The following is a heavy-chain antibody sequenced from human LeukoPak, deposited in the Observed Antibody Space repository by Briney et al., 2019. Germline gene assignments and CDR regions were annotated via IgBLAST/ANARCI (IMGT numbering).Heavy chain of an antibody. J-gene: IGHJ6*02. Sequence: GGSLRLSCAASGFSFGSYDMNWVRQAPGKGLDWVSSITTSSSYRYYADSVKGRFTVSRDSAKNSVFLQMTSLRAEDTAVYYCASHIVVVTAIRYYAMDVWGQGTTVTVSS. CDR3: ASHIVVVTAIRYYAMDV. CDR1: GFSFGSYD. CDR2: ITTSSSYR. V-gene: IGHV3-21*01. D-gene: IGHD2-2*01.